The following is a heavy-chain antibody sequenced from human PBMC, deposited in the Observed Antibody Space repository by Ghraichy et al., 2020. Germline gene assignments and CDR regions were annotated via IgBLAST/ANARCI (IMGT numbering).Heavy chain of an antibody. Sequence: PETLSLTCAVYGGSFRGYSWTWIRQPPGKGLECIGEMNHSGSTNYNPSLKSRVTISVDTSKNHFSLKLRSVTAADTAVYYCARATIRDGMDVWGQGTTVTVSS. D-gene: IGHD5-12*01. CDR3: ARATIRDGMDV. CDR2: MNHSGST. J-gene: IGHJ6*02. V-gene: IGHV4-34*01. CDR1: GGSFRGYS.